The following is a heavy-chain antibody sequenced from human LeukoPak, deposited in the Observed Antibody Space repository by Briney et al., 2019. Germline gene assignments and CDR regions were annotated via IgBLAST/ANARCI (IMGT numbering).Heavy chain of an antibody. D-gene: IGHD6-13*01. V-gene: IGHV4-59*08. J-gene: IGHJ5*02. CDR3: AEGGAAAGTWES. CDR2: IYYSGNT. CDR1: GGSISNYY. Sequence: SETLSLTCSVSGGSISNYYWTWIRQPPGKGLEWIGYIYYSGNTNYNPSLKSRVTISVDTSKNQFSLKLSSVTAADTAVYYCAEGGAAAGTWESWGQGTLVTVSS.